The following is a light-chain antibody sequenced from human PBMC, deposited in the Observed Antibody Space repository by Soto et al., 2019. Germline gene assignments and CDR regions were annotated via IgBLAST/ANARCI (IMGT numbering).Light chain of an antibody. V-gene: IGKV3-20*01. J-gene: IGKJ4*01. CDR1: QTVSNTY. Sequence: EIVLTQFPGALSLSPGERVTLSCRASQTVSNTYLAWYQQKSGQAPKFLIYSASNRATGIPDRFSGSGSGTAFTLTISRLEAEDFSVYYCQPYGSLPPTFGRGTKVEIK. CDR3: QPYGSLPPT. CDR2: SAS.